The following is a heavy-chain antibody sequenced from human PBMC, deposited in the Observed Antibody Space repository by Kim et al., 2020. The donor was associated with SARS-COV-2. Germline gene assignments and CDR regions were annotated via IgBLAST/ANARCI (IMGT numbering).Heavy chain of an antibody. Sequence: GSTNSNPSLKSRVTISVDTSKNQFSRKLSSVTAADTAVYYCARVPATIPSNWGQGTLVTVSS. D-gene: IGHD5-12*01. V-gene: IGHV4-59*01. CDR2: GST. J-gene: IGHJ4*02. CDR3: ARVPATIPSN.